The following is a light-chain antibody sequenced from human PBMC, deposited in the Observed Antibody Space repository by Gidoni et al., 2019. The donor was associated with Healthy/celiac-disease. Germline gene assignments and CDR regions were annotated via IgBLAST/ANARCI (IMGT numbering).Light chain of an antibody. CDR2: KAS. Sequence: DIQMTQSTSTLSASVGDRVTITCRASQRISSWLAWYQQKPGKAPKLLIYKASSLESGVPSRFRGSGSGTEFTLTISRLQPDDFATYSCQQYNSYSRTFGQGTKVEIK. CDR3: QQYNSYSRT. V-gene: IGKV1-5*03. CDR1: QRISSW. J-gene: IGKJ1*01.